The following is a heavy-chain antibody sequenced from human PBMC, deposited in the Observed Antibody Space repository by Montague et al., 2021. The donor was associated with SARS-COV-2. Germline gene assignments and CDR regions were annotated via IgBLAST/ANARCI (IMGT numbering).Heavy chain of an antibody. J-gene: IGHJ6*02. CDR2: VYYSRST. CDR1: GDSIRSSGYY. V-gene: IGHV4-39*01. Sequence: SETLSLTCSVSGDSIRSSGYYWGWIRQPPGKGLEWIGTVYYSRSTNYNPSLKSRVTMPVDTSKNQFSLKLSSVTAADTAVYYCARGRTGTTFYYYYYYGMDVWGQGTTVTVSS. D-gene: IGHD1-7*01. CDR3: ARGRTGTTFYYYYYYGMDV.